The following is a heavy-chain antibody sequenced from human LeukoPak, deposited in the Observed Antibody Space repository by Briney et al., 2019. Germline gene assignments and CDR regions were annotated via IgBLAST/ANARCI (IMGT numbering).Heavy chain of an antibody. CDR1: GGSFSGYY. V-gene: IGHV4-34*01. CDR2: INHSGST. D-gene: IGHD3-10*01. CDR3: ARGGEPASMVRGVIRWFDP. Sequence: SETLSLTCAVCGGSFSGYYWSWIRQPPGKGLEWIGEINHSGSTNYNPSLKSRVTISVDTSKNQFSLKLSSVTAADTAVYYCARGGEPASMVRGVIRWFDPWGQGALVTVSS. J-gene: IGHJ5*02.